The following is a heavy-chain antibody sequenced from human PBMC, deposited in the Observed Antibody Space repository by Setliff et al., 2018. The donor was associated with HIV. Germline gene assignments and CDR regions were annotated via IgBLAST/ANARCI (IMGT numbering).Heavy chain of an antibody. J-gene: IGHJ5*01. D-gene: IGHD6-19*01. CDR2: IYHDGTT. V-gene: IGHV4-39*07. Sequence: PSKTLSLTCSVSGGSINTSSYYWAWVRQPPGNELEWIGSIYHDGTTHYRSSLRSRAAISIDTSKSQISLKVRSVTAADTAVYFCAGHPVTSGWLSLNWFDPWGQGILVTVSS. CDR3: AGHPVTSGWLSLNWFDP. CDR1: GGSINTSSYY.